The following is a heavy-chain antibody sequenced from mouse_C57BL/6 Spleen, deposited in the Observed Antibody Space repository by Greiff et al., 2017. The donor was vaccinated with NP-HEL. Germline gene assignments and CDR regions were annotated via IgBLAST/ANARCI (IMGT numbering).Heavy chain of an antibody. CDR2: IDPSDSYT. D-gene: IGHD3-2*02. Sequence: QVQLQQSGAELVRPGTSVKLSCKASGYTFTSYWMHWVKQRPGQGLEWIGVIDPSDSYTNYNQKFKGKATLTVDTSSSTAYMQLGSLTSEDSAVYYCADSSGYWFAYWGQGTLVTVSA. V-gene: IGHV1-59*01. CDR3: ADSSGYWFAY. CDR1: GYTFTSYW. J-gene: IGHJ3*01.